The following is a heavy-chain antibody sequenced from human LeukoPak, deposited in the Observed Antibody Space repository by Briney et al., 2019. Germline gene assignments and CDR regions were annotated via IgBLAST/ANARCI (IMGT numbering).Heavy chain of an antibody. Sequence: PSETLSLTCAVYGGSFSGYYWSWIRQPPGKGLEWMGEINHSGSTNYNPSLKSRVTISVDTSKNQFSLKLSSVTAADTAVYYCARVGGYSYGFVYYYMDVWGKGTTVTVSS. CDR2: INHSGST. CDR1: GGSFSGYY. D-gene: IGHD5-18*01. CDR3: ARVGGYSYGFVYYYMDV. V-gene: IGHV4-34*01. J-gene: IGHJ6*03.